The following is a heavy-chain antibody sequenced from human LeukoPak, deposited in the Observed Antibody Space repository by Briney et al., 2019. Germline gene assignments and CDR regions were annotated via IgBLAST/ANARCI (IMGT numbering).Heavy chain of an antibody. CDR3: ARGAGSYMDV. V-gene: IGHV4-39*01. J-gene: IGHJ6*03. D-gene: IGHD1-26*01. CDR2: IYYSGST. CDR1: GGSISSSSYY. Sequence: SETLSRTCTVSGGSISSSSYYWGWIRQPPGKGLEWIGSIYYSGSTYYNPSLKSRVTISVDTSKNRFSLKLSSVTAADTAVYYCARGAGSYMDVWGKGTTVTVSS.